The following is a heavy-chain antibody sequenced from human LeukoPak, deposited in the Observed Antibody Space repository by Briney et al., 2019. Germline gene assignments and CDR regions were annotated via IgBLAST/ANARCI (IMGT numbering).Heavy chain of an antibody. CDR1: GYTCTSYG. CDR3: ARSLAAAGNNWFDP. Sequence: ASVKVSCKASGYTCTSYGISWVRQAPGQGLEWMGWISAYNGNTNYAQKLQGRVTMTTDTSTSTAYMELRSLRSDDTAVYYCARSLAAAGNNWFDPWGQGTLVTVSS. CDR2: ISAYNGNT. V-gene: IGHV1-18*01. J-gene: IGHJ5*02. D-gene: IGHD6-13*01.